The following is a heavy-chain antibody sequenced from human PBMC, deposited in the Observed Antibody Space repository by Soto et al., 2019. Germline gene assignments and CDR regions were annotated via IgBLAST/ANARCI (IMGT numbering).Heavy chain of an antibody. CDR1: GFTFSSYD. V-gene: IGHV3-13*04. J-gene: IGHJ6*02. Sequence: GGSLRLSCAASGFTFSSYDMHWVRQATGKGLEWVSAIGTAGDTYYPGSVKGRFTISRENAKNSLYLQMNSLRAGDTAVYYCARGNMGDYYGSGPLYYYYYGMDVWGQGTTVTVSS. CDR2: IGTAGDT. D-gene: IGHD3-10*01. CDR3: ARGNMGDYYGSGPLYYYYYGMDV.